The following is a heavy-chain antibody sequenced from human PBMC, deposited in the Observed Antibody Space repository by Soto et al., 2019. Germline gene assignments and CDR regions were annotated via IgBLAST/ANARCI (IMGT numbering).Heavy chain of an antibody. V-gene: IGHV1-69*06. CDR3: ARDFSGPMDY. CDR1: GGTFSFST. D-gene: IGHD3-10*01. J-gene: IGHJ4*02. CDR2: IIPRFETT. Sequence: SVKVSCKASGGTFSFSTISWVRQAPGQGLEWMGGIIPRFETTNYAQEFRDRVTITADTSTSTAYMELSSLRSDDTAVDYCARDFSGPMDYWGRGTLVTVSS.